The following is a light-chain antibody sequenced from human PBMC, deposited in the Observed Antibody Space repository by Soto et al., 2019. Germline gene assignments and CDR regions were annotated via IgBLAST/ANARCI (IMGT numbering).Light chain of an antibody. J-gene: IGKJ1*01. CDR1: QSIRSW. CDR2: KAS. V-gene: IGKV1-5*03. CDR3: QQCNSYSWT. Sequence: DIQMTQSPSTLSASVGDRVNITCRASQSIRSWLAWYQQKPGKAPRVLIYKASNLESGVPSRFSGSGSGTEFTLTISSLQPDDFATYYCQQCNSYSWTFGQGTKVDIK.